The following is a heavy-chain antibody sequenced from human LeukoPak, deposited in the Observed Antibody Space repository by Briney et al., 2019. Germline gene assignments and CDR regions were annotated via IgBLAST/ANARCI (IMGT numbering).Heavy chain of an antibody. J-gene: IGHJ4*02. CDR2: IYYSGST. CDR1: GGSISSYY. V-gene: IGHV4-59*08. CDR3: ARRRESYYYHFDY. Sequence: SETLSLTCTVSGGSISSYYWSWIRQPPGKGLEWIGYIYYSGSTNYNPSLKSRVTISVDTSKNQFSLKLSSVTAADTAVYYCARRRESYYYHFDYWGQGTLVTVSS. D-gene: IGHD3-22*01.